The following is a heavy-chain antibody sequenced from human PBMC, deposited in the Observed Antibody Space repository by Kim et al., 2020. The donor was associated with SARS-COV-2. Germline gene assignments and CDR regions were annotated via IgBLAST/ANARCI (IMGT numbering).Heavy chain of an antibody. CDR2: ISGSGGST. J-gene: IGHJ4*02. CDR3: AKDRRRGSGSSYTDY. V-gene: IGHV3-23*01. CDR1: GFTFSSYA. D-gene: IGHD3-10*01. Sequence: GGSLRLSCTASGFTFSSYAMSWVRQAPGKGLEWVSAISGSGGSTYYADSVKGRFTISRDNSKNTLYLQMNSLRAEDTAVYYCAKDRRRGSGSSYTDYWGQGTLVTVSS.